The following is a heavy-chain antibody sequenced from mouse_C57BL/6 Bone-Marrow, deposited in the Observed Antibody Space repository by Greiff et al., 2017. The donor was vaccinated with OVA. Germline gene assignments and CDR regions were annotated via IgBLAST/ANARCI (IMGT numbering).Heavy chain of an antibody. J-gene: IGHJ2*01. CDR1: GYTFTSYW. CDR3: ARGTAQATLDYFDY. Sequence: QVQLKQPGAELVMPGASVKLSCKASGYTFTSYWMHWVKQRPGQGLEWIGEIDPSDSYTNYNQKFKGKSTLTVDKSSSTAYMQLSSLTSEDSAVYYCARGTAQATLDYFDYWGQGTTLTVSS. CDR2: IDPSDSYT. D-gene: IGHD3-2*02. V-gene: IGHV1-69*01.